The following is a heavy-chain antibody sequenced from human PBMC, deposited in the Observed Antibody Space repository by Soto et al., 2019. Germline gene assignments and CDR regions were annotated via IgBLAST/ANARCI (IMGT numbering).Heavy chain of an antibody. CDR2: ITGSRGKT. Sequence: GSLRLSCAASGFTFSDYSMHWVRQAPGKGLEWVSVITGSRGKTYYADSVKGRFTISRDNSKNTVYLQMNSLRAEDTALYYCAKDSRGFRGYPAYWGQGTLVTVSS. CDR3: AKDSRGFRGYPAY. J-gene: IGHJ4*02. V-gene: IGHV3-23*01. D-gene: IGHD5-12*01. CDR1: GFTFSDYS.